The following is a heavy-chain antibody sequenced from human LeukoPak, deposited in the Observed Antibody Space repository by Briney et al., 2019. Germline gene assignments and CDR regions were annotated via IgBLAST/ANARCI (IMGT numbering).Heavy chain of an antibody. V-gene: IGHV3-11*04. CDR1: GFTFSNYY. CDR2: IGASDSTI. J-gene: IGHJ4*02. D-gene: IGHD2-2*01. CDR3: ARVRTSCPFDY. Sequence: PGGSLRLSCVASGFTFSNYYMSWLRQAPGKGLDWVSYIGASDSTISYADSVKGRFTISRDNAKNTLYLQMNSLRAEDTAVYYCARVRTSCPFDYWGQGTLVTVSS.